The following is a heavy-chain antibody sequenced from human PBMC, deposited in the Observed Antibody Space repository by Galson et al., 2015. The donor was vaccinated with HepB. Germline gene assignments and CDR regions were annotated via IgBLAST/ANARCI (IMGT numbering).Heavy chain of an antibody. CDR3: ATSAAALRGSFDY. J-gene: IGHJ4*02. CDR2: FNPNSGGT. CDR1: GYTFVGYY. V-gene: IGHV1-2*02. D-gene: IGHD6-13*01. Sequence: SVKVSCKASGYTFVGYYIHWVRQAPGQGLEWMGWFNPNSGGTHSAQNFQGRVSMTRDTSIITAYMELSRLRSDDTAVYYCATSAAALRGSFDYWGQGTLVTVSS.